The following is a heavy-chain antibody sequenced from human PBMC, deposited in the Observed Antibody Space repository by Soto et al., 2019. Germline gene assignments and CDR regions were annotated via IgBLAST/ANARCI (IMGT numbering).Heavy chain of an antibody. J-gene: IGHJ4*02. Sequence: GGSLRLSCAASGFTFSSYVMSWVRQAPGKGLEWVSAISGSGGNTFYADSVKGRFTVSRDNSKNTLYLQMNSLRAEDTAVYYCAREAKSGSYYYDYWGQGTLVTVSS. CDR2: ISGSGGNT. D-gene: IGHD1-26*01. CDR1: GFTFSSYV. V-gene: IGHV3-23*01. CDR3: AREAKSGSYYYDY.